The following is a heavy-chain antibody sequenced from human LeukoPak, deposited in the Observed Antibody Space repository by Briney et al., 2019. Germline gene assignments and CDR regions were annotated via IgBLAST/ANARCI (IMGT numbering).Heavy chain of an antibody. Sequence: GGSLRLSCAASGFTFDDYAMRWVRQAPGKGLEWVSGISWNSGSIGYADSVKGRFTISRDNAKNSLYLQMNSLRAEDTAVYYCAKSSRGFLEWLLYYFDYWGQGTLVTVSS. CDR2: ISWNSGSI. CDR1: GFTFDDYA. V-gene: IGHV3-9*01. CDR3: AKSSRGFLEWLLYYFDY. J-gene: IGHJ4*02. D-gene: IGHD3-3*01.